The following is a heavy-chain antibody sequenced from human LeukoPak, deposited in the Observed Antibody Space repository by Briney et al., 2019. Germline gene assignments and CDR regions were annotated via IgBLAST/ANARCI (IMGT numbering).Heavy chain of an antibody. CDR1: GGTFSSYD. J-gene: IGHJ6*03. Sequence: ASVKVSCKASGGTFSSYDINWVRQATGQGLEWMGWMNPNSGNTGYAQKFQGRVTMIRNTSISTAYMELSSLRSEDTAVYYCARGYRITMVRGVTPSYYMDVWGKGTTVTVSS. CDR2: MNPNSGNT. V-gene: IGHV1-8*02. CDR3: ARGYRITMVRGVTPSYYMDV. D-gene: IGHD3-10*01.